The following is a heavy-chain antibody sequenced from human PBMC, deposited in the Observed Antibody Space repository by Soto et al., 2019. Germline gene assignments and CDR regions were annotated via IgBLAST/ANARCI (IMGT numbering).Heavy chain of an antibody. CDR2: ISGGGGST. D-gene: IGHD3-22*01. CDR1: GFTLSNYP. CDR3: AREATDKYYYDSSGSYGMDV. V-gene: IGHV3-23*01. J-gene: IGHJ6*02. Sequence: GGSLRLSCAASGFTLSNYPMSWVRQAPGKGLEWVSAISGGGGSTYYADSVKGRFTISRDNSKNTLYLQMNSLRAEDTAVYYCAREATDKYYYDSSGSYGMDVWGQGTTVTVSS.